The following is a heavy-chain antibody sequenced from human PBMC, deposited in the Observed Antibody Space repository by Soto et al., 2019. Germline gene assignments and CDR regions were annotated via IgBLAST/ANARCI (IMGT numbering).Heavy chain of an antibody. CDR3: ARVVGALGHWFDP. V-gene: IGHV1-18*01. Sequence: ASVKVSCKASGYTFTSFGISWVREAPGQGLEWMGRISAYNGNTNYAQKLQGRVTMTTDTSTSTAYMELRSLRSDDTAVYYCARVVGALGHWFDPWGQGTLVTVSS. J-gene: IGHJ5*02. CDR2: ISAYNGNT. D-gene: IGHD1-26*01. CDR1: GYTFTSFG.